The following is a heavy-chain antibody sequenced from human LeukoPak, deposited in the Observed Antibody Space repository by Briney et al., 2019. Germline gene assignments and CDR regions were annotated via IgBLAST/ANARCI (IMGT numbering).Heavy chain of an antibody. V-gene: IGHV4-34*01. CDR1: GGSFSGYY. Sequence: SETLSLTCAVYGGSFSGYYWSWIRQPPGKGLEWIGEINHSGSTNYNPSLKSRVTISVDTSKNQFSLKLSSVTAADTAVYYCARGSSWSNADGMDVWGQGTTVTVSS. J-gene: IGHJ6*02. CDR3: ARGSSWSNADGMDV. D-gene: IGHD6-13*01. CDR2: INHSGST.